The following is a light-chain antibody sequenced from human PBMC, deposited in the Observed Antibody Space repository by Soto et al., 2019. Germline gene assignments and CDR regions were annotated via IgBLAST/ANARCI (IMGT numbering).Light chain of an antibody. CDR2: GNN. Sequence: QSVLTQPPSVSGAPGQRVTISCTGRSFNIGAGYDVHWYQQLLGAAPKLLIYGNNNRPSGVPDRFSGSRSGTSASLAITGLQTEDEGDYYCLSYDSSLRGWVFGGGTKLTVL. V-gene: IGLV1-40*01. CDR1: SFNIGAGYD. CDR3: LSYDSSLRGWV. J-gene: IGLJ3*02.